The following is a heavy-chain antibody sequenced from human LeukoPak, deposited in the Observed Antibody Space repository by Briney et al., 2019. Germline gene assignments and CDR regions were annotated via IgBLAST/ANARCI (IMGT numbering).Heavy chain of an antibody. Sequence: WASVKVSCKASGYTFTSYGISWVRQAPGQGLEWMGWISAYNGNTNYAQKLQGRVTMTTDTSTSTAYMELRSLRSDDTAVYYCARGTIGSYLWLFDYWGQGTLVTVSS. D-gene: IGHD1-26*01. CDR3: ARGTIGSYLWLFDY. CDR1: GYTFTSYG. V-gene: IGHV1-18*01. CDR2: ISAYNGNT. J-gene: IGHJ4*02.